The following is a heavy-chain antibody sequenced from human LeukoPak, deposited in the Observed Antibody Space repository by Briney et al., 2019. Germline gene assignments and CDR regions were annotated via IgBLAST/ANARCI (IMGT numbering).Heavy chain of an antibody. CDR1: GFTFSNAW. V-gene: IGHV3-15*01. CDR2: MKSKTDGGTT. Sequence: PGGSLRLSCAASGFTFSNAWMSWVRQALGKGLEWVGRMKSKTDGGTTDYAAPVKGRFTISKDDSKNTLYLEMYSLKTEITAMYYCLYFWSGSSLVDYWGQGTLVTVSS. D-gene: IGHD3-3*01. CDR3: LYFWSGSSLVDY. J-gene: IGHJ4*02.